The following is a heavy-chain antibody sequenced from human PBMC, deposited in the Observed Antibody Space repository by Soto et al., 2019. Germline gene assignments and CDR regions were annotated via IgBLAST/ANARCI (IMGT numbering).Heavy chain of an antibody. V-gene: IGHV3-53*02. D-gene: IGHD6-19*01. J-gene: IGHJ4*02. Sequence: EVQLVETGGGLIQPGGSLRLSCAASGFTVSNDYLSWVRQAPGKGLEWVSLIYNNGFTYYANSVKGRFTISRDNSKNTLYLQMNSLRAEDTAVYYCARLVPGWYFDDWGQGTLVTVSS. CDR3: ARLVPGWYFDD. CDR2: IYNNGFT. CDR1: GFTVSNDY.